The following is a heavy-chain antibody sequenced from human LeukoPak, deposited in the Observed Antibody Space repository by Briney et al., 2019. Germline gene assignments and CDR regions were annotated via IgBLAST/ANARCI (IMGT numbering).Heavy chain of an antibody. CDR2: INPNSKNT. CDR3: ARAIPFRYLLGGDYYERSSHGFDI. Sequence: GASVKVSRKASGYTFTRHDVNWVRQATGQGLEWMGWINPNSKNTGYAQKFQGRVTLTTDTSTSTAYMELSSLDSEDTAVYYCARAIPFRYLLGGDYYERSSHGFDIWGQGTMITVSS. D-gene: IGHD2-21*02. V-gene: IGHV1-8*01. J-gene: IGHJ3*02. CDR1: GYTFTRHD.